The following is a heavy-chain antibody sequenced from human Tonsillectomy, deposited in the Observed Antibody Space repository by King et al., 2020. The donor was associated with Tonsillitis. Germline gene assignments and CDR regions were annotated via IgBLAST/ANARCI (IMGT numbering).Heavy chain of an antibody. D-gene: IGHD3-3*01. CDR1: GFTFSDYY. J-gene: IGHJ6*03. CDR3: AGVEGDFWSGYYTVDYYYYYMDV. CDR2: ISSSSSYT. V-gene: IGHV3-11*05. Sequence: VQLVESGGGLVKPGGSLRLSCAASGFTFSDYYMSWIRQAPGKGLEWVSYISSSSSYTNYADSVKGRFTIPRDNAKNSLYLQMNSLRAEDTAVYYCAGVEGDFWSGYYTVDYYYYYMDVWGKGTTVTVSS.